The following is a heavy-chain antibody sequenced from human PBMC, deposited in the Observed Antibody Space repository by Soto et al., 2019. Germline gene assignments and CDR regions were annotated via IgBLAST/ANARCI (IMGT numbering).Heavy chain of an antibody. Sequence: GGSLRLSCAASGFTFSSYAMSWVRQAPGKGLEWVSAISGSGGSTYYADSVKGRFTISRDNSKNTRYLQMNSLRAEDTAVYYCAKDPSPYYDFWSGYNHYFDYWGQGILVTVSS. CDR1: GFTFSSYA. D-gene: IGHD3-3*01. CDR3: AKDPSPYYDFWSGYNHYFDY. V-gene: IGHV3-23*01. J-gene: IGHJ4*02. CDR2: ISGSGGST.